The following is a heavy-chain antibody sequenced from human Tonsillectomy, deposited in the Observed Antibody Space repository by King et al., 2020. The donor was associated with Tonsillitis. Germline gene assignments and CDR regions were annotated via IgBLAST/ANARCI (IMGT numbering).Heavy chain of an antibody. J-gene: IGHJ4*02. CDR1: GYSFSNYW. D-gene: IGHD6-13*01. V-gene: IGHV5-51*03. CDR2: IYPCDSDN. Sequence: QLVQSGAEGKKAGESLKISCKGSGYSFSNYWIGWVRQLPGKGLEWIGIIYPCDSDNRYSPSFQGQDTFSADRSISTAYLQWSSLQASDTAMYYCARLAAAAPSSFDYWGQGTLVTVSS. CDR3: ARLAAAAPSSFDY.